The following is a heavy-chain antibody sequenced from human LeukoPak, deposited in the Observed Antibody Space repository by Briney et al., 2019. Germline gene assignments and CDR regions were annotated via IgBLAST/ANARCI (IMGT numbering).Heavy chain of an antibody. CDR2: ISSSGSTI. J-gene: IGHJ5*02. Sequence: GGSLRLSCAASGFTFSSYEMNWVRQAPGKGLEWVSYISSSGSTIYYADSVKGRFTISRDNAKNSLYLQMNSLRAGDTAVYYCARGHYYGSGFSYNWFDPWGQGTLVTVSS. CDR3: ARGHYYGSGFSYNWFDP. D-gene: IGHD3-10*01. V-gene: IGHV3-48*03. CDR1: GFTFSSYE.